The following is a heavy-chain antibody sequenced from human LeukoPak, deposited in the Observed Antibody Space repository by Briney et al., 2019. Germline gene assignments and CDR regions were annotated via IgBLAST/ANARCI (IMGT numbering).Heavy chain of an antibody. CDR3: ARDDGDV. V-gene: IGHV3-7*01. CDR2: INEDGSGK. J-gene: IGHJ6*04. CDR1: GFTFSNYW. Sequence: GGSLRLSCVSSGFTFSNYWMKWVRQAPGKGLEWVASINEDGSGKFSVGSVEDRITISRDNTRNSLDLQINSLTVEDTAIYYCARDDGDVWGTGTTVTVSS.